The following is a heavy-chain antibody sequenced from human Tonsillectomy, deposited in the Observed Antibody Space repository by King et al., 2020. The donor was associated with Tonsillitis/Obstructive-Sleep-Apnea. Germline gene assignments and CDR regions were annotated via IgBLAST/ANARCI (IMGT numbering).Heavy chain of an antibody. CDR3: ARDALSIPVAAVAGVDYYYMDV. J-gene: IGHJ6*03. CDR1: GFTFSSYG. D-gene: IGHD3-16*02. V-gene: IGHV3-33*01. Sequence: VQLVESGGGVVQPGRSLRLSCAASGFTFSSYGMHWVRQAPGKGLEWVAVIWYDGSNKYYADSVKGRFTISRDNSKNTLYLQMNSLRAEDTAVYYCARDALSIPVAAVAGVDYYYMDVWGKGTTVTVSS. CDR2: IWYDGSNK.